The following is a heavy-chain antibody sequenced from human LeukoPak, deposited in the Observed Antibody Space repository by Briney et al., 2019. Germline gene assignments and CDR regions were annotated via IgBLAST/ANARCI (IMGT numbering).Heavy chain of an antibody. CDR1: GGSISSGGYY. J-gene: IGHJ4*02. CDR2: IYHSGST. V-gene: IGHV4-30-2*01. CDR3: ARVDCSNTSCPFDY. Sequence: SETLSLTCTVSGGSISSGGYYWSWIRQPPGKGLEWIGYIYHSGSTYYNPSLKSRVTISVDRSKSQFSLKLSSVTAADTAVYYCARVDCSNTSCPFDYWGQGTLVTVSS. D-gene: IGHD2-2*01.